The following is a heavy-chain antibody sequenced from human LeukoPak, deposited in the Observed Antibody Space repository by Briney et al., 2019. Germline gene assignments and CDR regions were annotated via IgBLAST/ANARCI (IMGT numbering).Heavy chain of an antibody. CDR1: SYTFTNYD. CDR3: ARPSDSSGGDAFDI. D-gene: IGHD2-15*01. Sequence: ASVKVSCKASSYTFTNYDINWVRQAPGQGLKWMGGISPYNGNTDYAQKLQGRVTMTTDTSTSTAYMELRSLRSDDTAVYYCARPSDSSGGDAFDIWGQGTMVIVSS. CDR2: ISPYNGNT. V-gene: IGHV1-18*01. J-gene: IGHJ3*02.